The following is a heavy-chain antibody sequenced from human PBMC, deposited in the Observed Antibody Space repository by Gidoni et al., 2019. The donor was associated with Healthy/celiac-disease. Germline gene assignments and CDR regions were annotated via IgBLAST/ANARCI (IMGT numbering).Heavy chain of an antibody. CDR3: ARPGGNSGLFFDY. CDR1: GGSISSSSYY. Sequence: QLQLQESGPGLVTPSETLSLTCTVSGGSISSSSYYWGWIRQPPGKGLEWIGSIYYSGSTYYNTSLKSRVTISVDTSKNQFSLKLSSVTAADTAVYYCARPGGNSGLFFDYWGQGTLVTVSS. V-gene: IGHV4-39*01. D-gene: IGHD2-21*02. J-gene: IGHJ4*02. CDR2: IYYSGST.